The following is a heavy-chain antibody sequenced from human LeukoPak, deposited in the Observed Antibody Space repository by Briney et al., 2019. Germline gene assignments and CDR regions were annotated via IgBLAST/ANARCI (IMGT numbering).Heavy chain of an antibody. J-gene: IGHJ4*02. CDR1: SDSVSSGNYH. Sequence: ETLSLTCSVSSDSVSSGNYHWSWVRQAPGKGLEWVSTIYTGGNTYYAASVKGRFTISRDFSKNTVFLHMNSLRAEDTAMYYCARGDDSGYYDYFDYWGQGALVTVSS. CDR2: IYTGGNT. V-gene: IGHV3-53*01. D-gene: IGHD3-22*01. CDR3: ARGDDSGYYDYFDY.